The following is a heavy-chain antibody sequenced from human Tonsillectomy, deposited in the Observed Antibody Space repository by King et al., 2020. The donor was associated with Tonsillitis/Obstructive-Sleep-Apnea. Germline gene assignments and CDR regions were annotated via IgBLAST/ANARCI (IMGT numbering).Heavy chain of an antibody. CDR2: IKHSGST. CDR3: ASGGGSWFDY. Sequence: VQLQQWGAGLLKPSETLSLTCAVYGGSFSGYYWSWIRQPPGEGLEWSGEIKHSGSTNYNPSLKSRVTISVDTSKNQFSLNLSSVTAADTAVYYCASGGGSWFDYWGQGTLVTVSS. J-gene: IGHJ4*02. CDR1: GGSFSGYY. V-gene: IGHV4-34*01. D-gene: IGHD3-16*01.